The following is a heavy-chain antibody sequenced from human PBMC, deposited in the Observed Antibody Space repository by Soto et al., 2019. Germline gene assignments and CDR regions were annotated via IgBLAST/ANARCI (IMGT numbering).Heavy chain of an antibody. D-gene: IGHD2-21*02. CDR1: GLTFSSYA. Sequence: EVQLLESGGGLVQPGGSLRLSCAASGLTFSSYAMSWVRQAPGKGLEWVSAISGSGGSTYYADSVKGRFTISRDNSKNTVYLQMNSLRAGDTALYYCANDPSGDYYFDYWGQGTLVTVSS. CDR3: ANDPSGDYYFDY. V-gene: IGHV3-23*01. J-gene: IGHJ4*02. CDR2: ISGSGGST.